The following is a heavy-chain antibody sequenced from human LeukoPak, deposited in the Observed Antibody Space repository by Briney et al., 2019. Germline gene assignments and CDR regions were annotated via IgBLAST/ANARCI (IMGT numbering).Heavy chain of an antibody. J-gene: IGHJ4*02. CDR3: ARASTSGDYDY. D-gene: IGHD4-17*01. Sequence: PGGSLRLSCAASGFTFSTYWMHWVRQASGKGLVWVSSITGDGSSTRYADAVKGRFTISRDNAKNTLYLQMNGLRAEDTAVYYCARASTSGDYDYWGQGTLVTVSS. CDR2: ITGDGSST. V-gene: IGHV3-74*01. CDR1: GFTFSTYW.